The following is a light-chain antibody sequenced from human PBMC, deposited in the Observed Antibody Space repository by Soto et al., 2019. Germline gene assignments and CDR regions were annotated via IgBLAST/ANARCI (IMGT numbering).Light chain of an antibody. CDR3: SAFATNRAYV. V-gene: IGLV2-14*01. CDR2: EVS. J-gene: IGLJ1*01. Sequence: QSVLTQPASVSGSPGQSITIACTGTSSDVGAYNYVSWYQQQSGKAPKLLIHEVSSRPAGVSDRFSGSKSGNTASLTISGLQAEDEADYYCSAFATNRAYVFGIGTKLTVL. CDR1: SSDVGAYNY.